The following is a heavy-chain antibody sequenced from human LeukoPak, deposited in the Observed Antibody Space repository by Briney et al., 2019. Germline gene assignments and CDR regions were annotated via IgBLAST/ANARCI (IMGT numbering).Heavy chain of an antibody. CDR3: ARVRMVRGVLFDY. Sequence: SETLSLTCTVSGGSISSYYWSWIRQPPGKGLEWIGYIYYSGSTNYNPSLKSRVTISVDTSKNQFSLKLSSVTAADTAVYYCARVRMVRGVLFDYWGQGTLVTVPS. CDR1: GGSISSYY. D-gene: IGHD3-10*01. CDR2: IYYSGST. J-gene: IGHJ4*02. V-gene: IGHV4-59*01.